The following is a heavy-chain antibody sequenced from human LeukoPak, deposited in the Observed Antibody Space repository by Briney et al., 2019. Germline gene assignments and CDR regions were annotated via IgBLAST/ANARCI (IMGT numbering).Heavy chain of an antibody. Sequence: PGGSLRLSCAASGSTFSSYSMNWVRQAPGRGLEWVSFITSISSTIYYADSVKGRFTISRDNAKNSLYLHMNSLRDGDTAVYYCARSSTVTKYYFEYWGQGTLVTVSS. D-gene: IGHD4-17*01. J-gene: IGHJ4*02. V-gene: IGHV3-48*02. CDR3: ARSSTVTKYYFEY. CDR1: GSTFSSYS. CDR2: ITSISSTI.